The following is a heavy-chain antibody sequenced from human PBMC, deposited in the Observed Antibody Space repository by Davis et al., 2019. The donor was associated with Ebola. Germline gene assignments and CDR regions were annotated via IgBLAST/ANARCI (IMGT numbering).Heavy chain of an antibody. D-gene: IGHD1-1*01. V-gene: IGHV3-48*02. Sequence: GASLKISCVASGITFSEFSMSWFRQAPGTGLEWISYISHSNDNTYYADSVKGRFTMSRDYARNSVSLQMNSLRDEDTAVYYCARDLNWAFDYWGLGTLVTVSS. CDR1: GITFSEFS. CDR3: ARDLNWAFDY. J-gene: IGHJ4*02. CDR2: ISHSNDNT.